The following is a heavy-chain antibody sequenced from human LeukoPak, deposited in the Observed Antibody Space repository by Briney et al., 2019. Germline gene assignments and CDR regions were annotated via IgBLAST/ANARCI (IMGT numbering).Heavy chain of an antibody. CDR2: IIPIFGTA. V-gene: IGHV1-69*13. CDR3: ARGRDRSSTSCYNY. D-gene: IGHD2-2*02. CDR1: GGTFSSYA. J-gene: IGHJ4*02. Sequence: GASVKVSCKASGGTFSSYAISWVRQAPGQGLEWMGGIIPIFGTANYAQKFQGRVTITADESTSTAYMELSSLRSEDTAVYYCARGRDRSSTSCYNYWGQGTLVTVSS.